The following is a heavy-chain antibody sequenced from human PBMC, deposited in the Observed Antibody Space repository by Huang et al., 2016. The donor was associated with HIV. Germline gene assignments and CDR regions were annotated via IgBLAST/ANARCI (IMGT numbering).Heavy chain of an antibody. CDR3: ARNHDFWRGRMFAISYFDV. CDR1: GGSINTGRYY. D-gene: IGHD3-3*01. Sequence: QMRFQESGPGLVKPSGTLSLTCNVSGGSINTGRYYWGWIRQPPGKGLAWVGSLYYTGKRHYAPSLKGRLTMSAETSKNQFSLNLSSVTAADTAIYYCARNHDFWRGRMFAISYFDVWGRGTLVTVAS. V-gene: IGHV4-39*01. J-gene: IGHJ2*01. CDR2: LYYTGKR.